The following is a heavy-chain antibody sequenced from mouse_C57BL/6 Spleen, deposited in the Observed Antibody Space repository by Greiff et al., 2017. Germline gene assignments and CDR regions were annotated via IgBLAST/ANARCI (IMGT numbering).Heavy chain of an antibody. CDR3: TYYGSSYVDWFAY. CDR2: IRNKANNHAT. Sequence: DVKLVESGGGLVQPGGSMKLSCAASGFTFSDAWMDWVRQSPEKGLEWVAEIRNKANNHATYYAESVKGRFTISRDDSKSSVYLQMNSVRAEDTGIYYCTYYGSSYVDWFAYWGQGTLVTVSA. CDR1: GFTFSDAW. V-gene: IGHV6-6*01. J-gene: IGHJ3*01. D-gene: IGHD1-1*01.